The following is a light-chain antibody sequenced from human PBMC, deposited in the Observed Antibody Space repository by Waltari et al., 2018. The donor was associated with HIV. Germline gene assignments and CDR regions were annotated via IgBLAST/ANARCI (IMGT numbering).Light chain of an antibody. CDR3: QTWANGIQV. CDR2: LNSDGSH. V-gene: IGLV4-69*01. J-gene: IGLJ2*01. Sequence: QLVLTQSPSASASLGASVTLTCTLSSRHSNYAIAWHQQQPEKGPRFLMKLNSDGSHSKGDGIPDRFSGSSSGAERYLTISSLQSEDEATYYCQTWANGIQVFGGGTKLTVL. CDR1: SRHSNYA.